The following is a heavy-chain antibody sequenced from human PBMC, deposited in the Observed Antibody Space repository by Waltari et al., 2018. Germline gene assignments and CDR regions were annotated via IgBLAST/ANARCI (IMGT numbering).Heavy chain of an antibody. CDR1: GYSISSGYY. V-gene: IGHV4-38-2*01. CDR2: IYHSGRT. J-gene: IGHJ4*02. D-gene: IGHD2-15*01. CDR3: ARVDCSGGSCTAGFDY. Sequence: QVQLQESGPGLVKPSETLSLTCAVSGYSISSGYYWGWIRQPPGKGLEWIGSIYHSGRTYDNPSHKSRVTISVDTSKNQFSLKLSSVTAADTAVYYCARVDCSGGSCTAGFDYWGQGTLVTVSS.